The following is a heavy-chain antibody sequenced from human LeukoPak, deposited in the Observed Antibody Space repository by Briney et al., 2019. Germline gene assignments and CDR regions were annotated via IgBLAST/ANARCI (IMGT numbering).Heavy chain of an antibody. CDR3: ATETNGRHYDY. V-gene: IGHV3-23*01. CDR1: GFTFRSYA. J-gene: IGHJ4*02. D-gene: IGHD1-14*01. CDR2: ISGSGGST. Sequence: GGSLRLSCPASGFTFRSYAMSWVHQAPGKGLEWVSAISGSGGSTYYADSVKGRFTISRDNANNFLYLQMNSLRAEDTAVYYCATETNGRHYDYWGQGTLLTVSS.